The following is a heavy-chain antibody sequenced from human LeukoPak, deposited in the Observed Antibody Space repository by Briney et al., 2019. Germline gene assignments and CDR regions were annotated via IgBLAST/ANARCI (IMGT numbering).Heavy chain of an antibody. CDR2: ISSSSSYI. Sequence: GGSLRLSCAVSGFTLSSYSMNWVRQAPGKGLEWVSPISSSSSYIYYADSVKGRFTISRDNARNSLYLQMNSLRAEDTAVYYCARDARYSSSWHWSFDYWGQGTLVTVSS. CDR3: ARDARYSSSWHWSFDY. CDR1: GFTLSSYS. J-gene: IGHJ4*02. V-gene: IGHV3-21*01. D-gene: IGHD6-13*01.